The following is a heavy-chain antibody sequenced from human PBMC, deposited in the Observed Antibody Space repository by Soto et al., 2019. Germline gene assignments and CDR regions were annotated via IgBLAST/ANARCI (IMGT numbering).Heavy chain of an antibody. J-gene: IGHJ6*02. CDR2: ISSSSSYI. D-gene: IGHD2-2*01. Sequence: PGGSLRLSCAASGFTFSSYSMNWVRQAPGKGLEWVPSISSSSSYIYYADSVKGRFTISRDNAKNSLYLQMNSLRAEDTAVYYCARDPRYCSSTSCYYYYGMDVCGQGTTVTVSS. CDR1: GFTFSSYS. V-gene: IGHV3-21*01. CDR3: ARDPRYCSSTSCYYYYGMDV.